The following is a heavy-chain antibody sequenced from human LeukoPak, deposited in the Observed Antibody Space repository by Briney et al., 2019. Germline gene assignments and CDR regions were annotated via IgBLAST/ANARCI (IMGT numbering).Heavy chain of an antibody. V-gene: IGHV5-51*01. CDR3: ARAGYCSGGSCYKGRLDY. J-gene: IGHJ4*02. CDR1: GYRFTSYW. D-gene: IGHD2-15*01. CDR2: IYPGDSDT. Sequence: GESLKISCKGSGYRFTSYWIGWVRQMPGKGLEWMGIIYPGDSDTRYSPSFQGQVTISADKSISTAYLQWSSLKASDTAMYYCARAGYCSGGSCYKGRLDYWGQGTLVTVSS.